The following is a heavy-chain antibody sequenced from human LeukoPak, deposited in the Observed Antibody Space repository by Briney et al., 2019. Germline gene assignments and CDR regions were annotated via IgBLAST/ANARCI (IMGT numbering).Heavy chain of an antibody. J-gene: IGHJ6*02. CDR1: GGSLSSSSYY. CDR2: IYYSGST. CDR3: ARPLRSYYYGMDV. Sequence: SETLSLTCTVSGGSLSSSSYYWGWIRQPPGKGLEWIGSIYYSGSTYYNPSLKSRVTISVDTSKNQFSLKLSSVTAADTAVYYCARPLRSYYYGMDVWGQGTTVTVSS. V-gene: IGHV4-39*01. D-gene: IGHD4-17*01.